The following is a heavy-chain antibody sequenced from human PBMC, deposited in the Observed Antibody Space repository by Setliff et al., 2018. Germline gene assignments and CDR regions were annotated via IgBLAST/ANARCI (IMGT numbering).Heavy chain of an antibody. D-gene: IGHD3-3*01. Sequence: PSETLSLTCAVYGGSFSGYYWNWIRQAPGKGLEWIGEINHRGTTSYTPSLKGRVTISVDTSKNLFSLKLSSVTAADTAVYYCASHPRVTIFGVVAFDYWGQGILVTVSS. J-gene: IGHJ4*02. CDR3: ASHPRVTIFGVVAFDY. CDR1: GGSFSGYY. V-gene: IGHV4-34*01. CDR2: INHRGTT.